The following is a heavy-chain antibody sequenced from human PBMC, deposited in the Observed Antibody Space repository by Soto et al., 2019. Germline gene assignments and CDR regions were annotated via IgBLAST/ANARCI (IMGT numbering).Heavy chain of an antibody. CDR1: RFTFSSYT. J-gene: IGHJ5*02. Sequence: GGSLRLSCAASRFTFSSYTMSWVRQAPGKGLEWVSAISGSGGSTYYADSVKGRFTMTTDTSTSTAYMELRSLESDDTAVYYCARDRSDNLAAAGRDNWFDPWGQGTLVTVSS. V-gene: IGHV3-23*01. D-gene: IGHD6-13*01. CDR3: ARDRSDNLAAAGRDNWFDP. CDR2: ISGSGGST.